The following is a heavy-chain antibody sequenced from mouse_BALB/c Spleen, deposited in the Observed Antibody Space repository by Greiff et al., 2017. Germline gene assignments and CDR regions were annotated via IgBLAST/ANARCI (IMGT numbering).Heavy chain of an antibody. CDR2: INSNGGST. D-gene: IGHD2-3*01. J-gene: IGHJ3*01. CDR1: GFTFSSYG. Sequence: EVKLVESGGGLVQPGGSLKLSCAASGFTFSSYGMSWVRQTPDKRLELVATINSNGGSTYYPDSVKGRFTISRDNAKNTLYLQMSSLKSEDTAMYYCARDDGYYRAWFAYWGQGTLVTVSA. CDR3: ARDDGYYRAWFAY. V-gene: IGHV5-6-3*01.